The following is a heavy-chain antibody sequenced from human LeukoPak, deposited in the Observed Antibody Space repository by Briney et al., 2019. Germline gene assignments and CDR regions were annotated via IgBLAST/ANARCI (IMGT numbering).Heavy chain of an antibody. CDR3: ARDLTPKVDTAMVKVWHGDAFDI. CDR1: GFTFSSYS. CDR2: IRSSSSYI. Sequence: PGGSLRLSCAASGFTFSSYSMNWVRQAPGKGLEWVSSIRSSSSYIYYADSVKGRFTISRDNAKNSLYLQMNSLRAEDTAVYYCARDLTPKVDTAMVKVWHGDAFDIWGQGTMVTVSS. V-gene: IGHV3-21*01. J-gene: IGHJ3*02. D-gene: IGHD5-18*01.